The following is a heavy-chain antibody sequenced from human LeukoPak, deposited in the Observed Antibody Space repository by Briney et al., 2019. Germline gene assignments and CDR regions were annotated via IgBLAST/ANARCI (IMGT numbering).Heavy chain of an antibody. CDR3: AREASGGYDSSGYRLRYFQH. V-gene: IGHV1-2*06. CDR2: INPNSGGT. D-gene: IGHD3-22*01. CDR1: VYTFTGYY. Sequence: ASVKVSCKASVYTFTGYYMHWVRQAPGQGLEWMGRINPNSGGTNYAQKFQVRVTMTRDTSISTAYMELSRLRSDDTAVYYCAREASGGYDSSGYRLRYFQHWGQGTLVTVSS. J-gene: IGHJ1*01.